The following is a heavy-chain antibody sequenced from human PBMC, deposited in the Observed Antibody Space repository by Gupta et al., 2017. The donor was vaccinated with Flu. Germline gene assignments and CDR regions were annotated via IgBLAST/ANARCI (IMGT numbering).Heavy chain of an antibody. CDR1: GYTFTGQY. D-gene: IGHD6-19*01. CDR3: TRDAGTSGWEKV. J-gene: IGHJ4*02. V-gene: IGHV1-2*02. Sequence: QVQLVPSGAEVKEPGASVKVSCKTAGYTFTGQYMHWVRQAPGQGLEWMGWIDPNSGATLYARRFQGRVTMTRDTSITTAYMELYSLTSDDAAVYYCTRDAGTSGWEKVWGQGTLVTVSS. CDR2: IDPNSGAT.